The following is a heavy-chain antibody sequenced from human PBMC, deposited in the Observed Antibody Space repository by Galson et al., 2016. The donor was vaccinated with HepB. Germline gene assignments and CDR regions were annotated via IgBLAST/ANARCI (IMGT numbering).Heavy chain of an antibody. CDR1: GFSFSSYA. CDR3: ARDGVLLRVWSGPDQSPDYYGMDV. CDR2: ISYDGNNI. Sequence: SLRLSCAASGFSFSSYAMHWVRQAPGKGLEWVAVISYDGNNIYNANSVKGRFTISRDNSKNTLYLQMNSLRPEDTAVYYCARDGVLLRVWSGPDQSPDYYGMDVWGQGTTVTVSS. J-gene: IGHJ6*02. D-gene: IGHD3-3*01. V-gene: IGHV3-30*04.